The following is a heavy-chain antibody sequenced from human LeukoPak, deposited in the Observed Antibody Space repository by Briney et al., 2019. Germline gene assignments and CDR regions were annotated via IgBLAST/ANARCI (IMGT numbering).Heavy chain of an antibody. J-gene: IGHJ5*02. D-gene: IGHD6-19*01. CDR3: ARLSGGYSSGWYAVRWFDP. V-gene: IGHV4-59*08. Sequence: SETLSLTCTVSGGSISSYYWSRIRQPPGEGLEWIGYIYYSGSTNYNPSLKSRVTISVDTSKNQFSLKLSSVTAADTAVYYCARLSGGYSSGWYAVRWFDPWGQGTLVTVSS. CDR1: GGSISSYY. CDR2: IYYSGST.